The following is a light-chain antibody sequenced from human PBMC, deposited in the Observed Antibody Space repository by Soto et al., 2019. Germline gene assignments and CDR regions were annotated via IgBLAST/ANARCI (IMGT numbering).Light chain of an antibody. V-gene: IGKV3-11*01. CDR1: QSVSSY. J-gene: IGKJ5*01. CDR3: QQRSTSIT. Sequence: EIMLTQSPATLPLPPGERATLSCRASQSVSSYLAWYQQKPGKAPRLLIYDASNRATGIPARFSGSGSGTDFTLTISSLEPEDFAVYYCQQRSTSITFGQGTRLEIK. CDR2: DAS.